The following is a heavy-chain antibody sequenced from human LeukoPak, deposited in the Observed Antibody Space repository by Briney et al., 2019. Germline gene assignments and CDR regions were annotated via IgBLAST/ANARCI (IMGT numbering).Heavy chain of an antibody. CDR2: IYSGGST. CDR1: GFTVSSNY. D-gene: IGHD1-26*01. V-gene: IGHV3-53*01. Sequence: PGGSLRLSCAASGFTVSSNYMSWVRQAPGKGVEGVSVIYSGGSTYYADSVKGRFTISRDNSKNTLYLQMNSLRAEDTAVYYCARGGSYLVSDAFDIWGQGTMVTVSS. J-gene: IGHJ3*02. CDR3: ARGGSYLVSDAFDI.